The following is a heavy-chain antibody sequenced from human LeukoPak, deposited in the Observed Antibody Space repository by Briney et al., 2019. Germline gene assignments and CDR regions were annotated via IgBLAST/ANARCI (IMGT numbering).Heavy chain of an antibody. CDR1: GFTVSDTY. Sequence: TGGSLCLVCAATGFTVSDTYMRWARQAPGKGLEWVSAIYTGGTTYYADSVMGRFTVSRDNSKNTLYLQLNSLRAEDTAVYYYARDQATIGGGLEFWGQGTLVTVSS. CDR3: ARDQATIGGGLEF. J-gene: IGHJ4*02. V-gene: IGHV3-53*01. CDR2: IYTGGTT. D-gene: IGHD3-16*01.